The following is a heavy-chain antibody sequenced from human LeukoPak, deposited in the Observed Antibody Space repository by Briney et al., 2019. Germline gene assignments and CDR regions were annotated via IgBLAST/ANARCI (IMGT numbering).Heavy chain of an antibody. Sequence: GGSLRLSCAASGFTFSSYGMHWVRQAPGKGLEWVAVISYDGSNKYYADSVKGRFTIPRDNSKNTLYLQMNSLRAEDTAVYYCAKDLIAAATEQKGNYWGQGTLVTVSS. CDR2: ISYDGSNK. CDR1: GFTFSSYG. V-gene: IGHV3-30*18. CDR3: AKDLIAAATEQKGNY. D-gene: IGHD6-13*01. J-gene: IGHJ4*02.